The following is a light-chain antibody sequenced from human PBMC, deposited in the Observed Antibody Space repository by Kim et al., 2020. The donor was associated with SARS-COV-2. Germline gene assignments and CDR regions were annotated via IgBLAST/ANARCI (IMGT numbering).Light chain of an antibody. CDR3: QQYINWPWT. V-gene: IGKV3-15*01. CDR1: QSVSGN. J-gene: IGKJ1*01. Sequence: EIVMTQSPATLSVSPGERVTLSCRASQSVSGNLAWYQGKPGQAPRLLVYHTSIRDTGVPDRFSGSGSATEFTLTISSLQSEDFAVYYCQQYINWPWTFGQGTKVDIK. CDR2: HTS.